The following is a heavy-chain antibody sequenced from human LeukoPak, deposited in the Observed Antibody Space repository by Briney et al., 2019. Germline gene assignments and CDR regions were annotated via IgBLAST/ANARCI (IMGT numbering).Heavy chain of an antibody. D-gene: IGHD3-9*01. Sequence: ASVKVSCKASGYTFTSYYIHWVRQAPGQGLEWMGIINPSGGTTNYAQKFQGRVTMTRDTSTSTVYMELSSLRSEDTAVYHCARGIRYFDWLLPYQYYYMDVWGKGTTVTVSS. J-gene: IGHJ6*03. CDR3: ARGIRYFDWLLPYQYYYMDV. CDR2: INPSGGTT. CDR1: GYTFTSYY. V-gene: IGHV1-46*01.